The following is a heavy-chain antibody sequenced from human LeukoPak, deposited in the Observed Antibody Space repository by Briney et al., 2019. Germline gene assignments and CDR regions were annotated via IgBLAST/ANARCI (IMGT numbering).Heavy chain of an antibody. V-gene: IGHV4-31*03. CDR2: INYSGST. CDR1: GGSISSGGYY. J-gene: IGHJ5*02. CDR3: ASGPRNWFDP. Sequence: SQTLSLTCTVSGGSISSGGYYWSWIRQHPGKGLEWIGYINYSGSTYYNPSLKSRVTISVDTSKNQFSLKLSSVTAADTAVYYCASGPRNWFDPWGQGTLVTVSS.